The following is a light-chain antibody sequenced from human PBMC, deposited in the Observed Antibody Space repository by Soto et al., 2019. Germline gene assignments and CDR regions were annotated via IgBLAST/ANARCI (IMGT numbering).Light chain of an antibody. CDR3: QKYGSSPPYT. Sequence: EIVMTQSPATLSLSPGERATLSCRASQSVSSSYLSWYQQKPGQAPRLLIYGASTRATGIPARFSGSGSGTDFTLTISSLQPEDFAVYYCQKYGSSPPYTFGQGTKVDIK. J-gene: IGKJ1*01. CDR1: QSVSSSY. CDR2: GAS. V-gene: IGKV3D-7*01.